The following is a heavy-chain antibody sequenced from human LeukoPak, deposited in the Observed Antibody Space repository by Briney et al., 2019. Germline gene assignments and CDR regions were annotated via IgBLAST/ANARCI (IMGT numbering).Heavy chain of an antibody. Sequence: HPGRSLRLSCAASGFTFSSYAMHWVRQAPGKGLEWVAVISYDGSNKYYADSVRGRFTISRDNSKNTLSLQMNGLRVEDTAVYYCAKEHRGVGAVTLYDYFDFWGQGTLVTVSS. V-gene: IGHV3-30-3*01. CDR1: GFTFSSYA. CDR2: ISYDGSNK. CDR3: AKEHRGVGAVTLYDYFDF. D-gene: IGHD1-26*01. J-gene: IGHJ4*02.